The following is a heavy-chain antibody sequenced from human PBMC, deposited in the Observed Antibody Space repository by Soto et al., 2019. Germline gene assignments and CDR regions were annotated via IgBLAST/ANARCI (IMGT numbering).Heavy chain of an antibody. J-gene: IGHJ4*02. CDR3: ARGYMVRGTIIRYFDY. Sequence: QVQLQESGPGLVKPSGTLSLTCAVSGGSISSSNWWSWVRQPPGKGLEWIGKIYHSGSTNYNPSLKSRVTRSVDKSKSQFSLKLSSVTAADTAVYYCARGYMVRGTIIRYFDYWGQGNLVTVSS. D-gene: IGHD3-10*01. V-gene: IGHV4-4*02. CDR1: GGSISSSNW. CDR2: IYHSGST.